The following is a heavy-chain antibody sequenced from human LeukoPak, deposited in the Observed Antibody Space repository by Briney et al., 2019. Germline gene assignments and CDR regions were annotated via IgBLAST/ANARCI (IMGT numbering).Heavy chain of an antibody. CDR3: ASGGGRGYSYGFDAFDI. CDR2: IYYSGST. V-gene: IGHV4-59*01. D-gene: IGHD5-18*01. Sequence: PSETLSLTCTVSGGSISSYYWSWIRQPPGKGLEWIGYIYYSGSTNYNPSLKSRVTISVDTSKNQFSLKLSSVTAADTAVYYCASGGGRGYSYGFDAFDIWGQGTMVTVSS. J-gene: IGHJ3*02. CDR1: GGSISSYY.